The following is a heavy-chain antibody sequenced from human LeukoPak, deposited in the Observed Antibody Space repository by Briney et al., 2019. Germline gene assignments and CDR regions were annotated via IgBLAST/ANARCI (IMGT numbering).Heavy chain of an antibody. CDR2: ISSSSSTI. CDR3: ARIGSTMVRGAFDY. CDR1: GFTFSSYS. D-gene: IGHD3-10*01. Sequence: QPGGSLRLSCAASGFTFSSYSMNWVLQAPGKGLEWVSYISSSSSTIYYADSVKGRFTISRDNAKNSLYLQMNSLRAEDTAVYYCARIGSTMVRGAFDYWGQGTLVTVSS. J-gene: IGHJ4*02. V-gene: IGHV3-48*01.